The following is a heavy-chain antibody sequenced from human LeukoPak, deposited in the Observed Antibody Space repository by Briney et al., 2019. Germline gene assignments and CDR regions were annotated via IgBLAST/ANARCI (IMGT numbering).Heavy chain of an antibody. CDR2: IYPGDSET. CDR1: GYTFTSYW. V-gene: IGHV5-51*01. J-gene: IGHJ4*02. D-gene: IGHD1-26*01. Sequence: GEPLKTSCKASGYTFTSYWIGGVRQLPGKGLEWMGIIYPGDSETRDTPSRQDQVTISADNSISTAYLQWSSLKASDTAMYYCARRGSGSYYFDYWGQGTLVTVSS. CDR3: ARRGSGSYYFDY.